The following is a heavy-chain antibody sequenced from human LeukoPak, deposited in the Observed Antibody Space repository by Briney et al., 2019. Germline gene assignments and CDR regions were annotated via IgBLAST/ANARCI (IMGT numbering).Heavy chain of an antibody. CDR1: GDTLSTYG. CDR2: IIPMLGIP. CDR3: AREESTFYFDS. J-gene: IGHJ4*02. V-gene: IGHV1-69*04. Sequence: SVKVSCKAPGDTLSTYGVSWVRQAPGQGLEWMGRIIPMLGIPNYAQKFQGRVTITADKSTSTAYMELSSLRSEDTAVYFCAREESTFYFDSWGQGTLVTVSS. D-gene: IGHD2/OR15-2a*01.